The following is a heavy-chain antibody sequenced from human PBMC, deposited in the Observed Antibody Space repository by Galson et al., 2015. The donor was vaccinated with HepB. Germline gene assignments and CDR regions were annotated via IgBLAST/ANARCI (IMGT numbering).Heavy chain of an antibody. CDR2: IYISGST. CDR3: ARSFATMSFDS. Sequence: SLTCTVSGASISSGSYYWSWIRQPAGKGLEWIGRIYISGSTNYNPSLKSRVTMSVDTSKNQFSLELNSVTAADTAVYYCARSFATMSFDSWGQGTLVTVSS. V-gene: IGHV4-61*02. D-gene: IGHD5-12*01. CDR1: GASISSGSYY. J-gene: IGHJ4*02.